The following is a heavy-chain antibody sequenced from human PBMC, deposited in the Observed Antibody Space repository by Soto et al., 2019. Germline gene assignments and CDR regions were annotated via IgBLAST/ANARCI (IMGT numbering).Heavy chain of an antibody. Sequence: EVQLVESGGGLVQPAGSLRLSCAASGFTFSGRSMHWVRQAPGKGLVWVSGIDNAGTDSTYADSANGRFTSSRDNAKNTVYLQMNSLRVEDTAVYYCARGWFGPDVWGKGTTVTVSS. V-gene: IGHV3-74*01. CDR2: IDNAGTDS. CDR3: ARGWFGPDV. CDR1: GFTFSGRS. D-gene: IGHD3-10*01. J-gene: IGHJ6*04.